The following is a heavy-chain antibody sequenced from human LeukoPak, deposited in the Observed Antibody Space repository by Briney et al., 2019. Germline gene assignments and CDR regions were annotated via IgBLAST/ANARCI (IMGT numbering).Heavy chain of an antibody. CDR3: AGYGGRYPYYMDV. D-gene: IGHD1-26*01. J-gene: IGHJ6*03. CDR2: ISSSSSYI. Sequence: PGGSLRLSCAASGFTFSSYSMNWVRQAPGKGLEWVSSISSSSSYIYYADSVKGRFTISRDNSKNTLYLQMNSLRAEDTAMYYCAGYGGRYPYYMDVWGKGTTVTISS. CDR1: GFTFSSYS. V-gene: IGHV3-21*01.